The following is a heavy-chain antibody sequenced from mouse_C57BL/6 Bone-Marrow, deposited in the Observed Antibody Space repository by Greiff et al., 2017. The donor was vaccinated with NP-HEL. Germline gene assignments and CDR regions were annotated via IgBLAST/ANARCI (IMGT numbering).Heavy chain of an antibody. D-gene: IGHD1-2*01. V-gene: IGHV6-3*01. CDR1: GFTFSNYW. CDR2: IRLKSDNYAT. CDR3: TGGGSTAPHGLDY. J-gene: IGHJ2*01. Sequence: EVKLVESGGGLVQPGGSMKLSCVASGFTFSNYWMNWVRQSPEKGLEWVAQIRLKSDNYATHYAESVKGRFTISRDDSKSSVYLQMNNLRAEDTGIYYCTGGGSTAPHGLDYGGQGTTLTVSS.